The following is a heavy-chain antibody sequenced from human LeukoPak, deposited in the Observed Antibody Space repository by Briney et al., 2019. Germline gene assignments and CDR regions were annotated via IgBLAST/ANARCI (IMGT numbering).Heavy chain of an antibody. CDR3: ARHTEYYAPDY. CDR2: IYPGDSDT. Sequence: GESLKISCKGSGYTYTTYWIGWVRQMPGKGLEWMGIIYPGDSDTRYSPSFQGQVTISADKSISAAYLQWSSLKASDTAMYYCARHTEYYAPDYWGQGTLVTVSS. D-gene: IGHD2-2*01. J-gene: IGHJ4*02. V-gene: IGHV5-51*01. CDR1: GYTYTTYW.